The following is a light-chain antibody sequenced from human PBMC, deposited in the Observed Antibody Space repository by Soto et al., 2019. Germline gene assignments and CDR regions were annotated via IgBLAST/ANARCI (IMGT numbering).Light chain of an antibody. Sequence: SYELTQPPSVSVAPEKTARITCGGNNIGSKRVHWYRQKPGQAPVLVIYYDSDRPSGIPERFSGSNSGNTATLTISRVEAGDEADYYCQVWDITTDHYLFGTGTKVTVL. V-gene: IGLV3-21*04. J-gene: IGLJ1*01. CDR1: NIGSKR. CDR2: YDS. CDR3: QVWDITTDHYL.